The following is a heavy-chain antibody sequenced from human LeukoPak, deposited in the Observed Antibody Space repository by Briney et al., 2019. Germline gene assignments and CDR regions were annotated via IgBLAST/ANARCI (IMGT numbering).Heavy chain of an antibody. CDR1: GGSFCGYY. CDR3: ARGEWELLYYFDY. Sequence: SETLSLTCAVYGGSFCGYYWSWIRQPPGKGLEWIGEINHSGSTNYNPSLKSRVTISVDTSKNQFSLKLSSVTAADTAVYYCARGEWELLYYFDYWGQGTLVTVSS. CDR2: INHSGST. J-gene: IGHJ4*02. V-gene: IGHV4-34*01. D-gene: IGHD1-26*01.